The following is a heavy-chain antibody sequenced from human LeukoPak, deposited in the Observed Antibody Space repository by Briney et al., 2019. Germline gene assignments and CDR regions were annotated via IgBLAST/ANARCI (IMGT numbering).Heavy chain of an antibody. Sequence: ASVKVSCKASGYTFTSYYMHWVRQAPGEGLEWMGIINPSGGSTSYAQKFQGRVTMTRDTSTSTVYMELSSLRSEDTAVYYCARGVLSYDSSGYSDYWGQGTLVTVSS. D-gene: IGHD3-22*01. CDR1: GYTFTSYY. CDR2: INPSGGST. CDR3: ARGVLSYDSSGYSDY. V-gene: IGHV1-46*01. J-gene: IGHJ4*02.